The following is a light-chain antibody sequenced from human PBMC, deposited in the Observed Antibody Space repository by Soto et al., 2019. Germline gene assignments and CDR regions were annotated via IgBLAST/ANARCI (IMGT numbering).Light chain of an antibody. Sequence: EIVLTQSPGTLSLSPGERATLSCRASQSVSSSYLAWYQQKPGQAPRLLIYGASSRATGIPDRFSGSGSGTDFTLTISSLEPEDLAVYYCQQYGSSPSFGQGTRLEIK. CDR3: QQYGSSPS. CDR1: QSVSSSY. J-gene: IGKJ5*01. V-gene: IGKV3-20*01. CDR2: GAS.